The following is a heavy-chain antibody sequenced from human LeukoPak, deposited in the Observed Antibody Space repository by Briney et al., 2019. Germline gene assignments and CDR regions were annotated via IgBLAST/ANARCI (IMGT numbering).Heavy chain of an antibody. Sequence: ASVKISCKASGYTFTGYYMHWVRQAPVQGVEWMGWINPISGGTNYTQKFYGRVTLSRDTPISTAYMELTRLTSNATAVYYFAIGVGAPNWFDPWGQGTLVTASS. J-gene: IGHJ5*02. D-gene: IGHD1-26*01. CDR1: GYTFTGYY. CDR2: INPISGGT. V-gene: IGHV1-2*02. CDR3: AIGVGAPNWFDP.